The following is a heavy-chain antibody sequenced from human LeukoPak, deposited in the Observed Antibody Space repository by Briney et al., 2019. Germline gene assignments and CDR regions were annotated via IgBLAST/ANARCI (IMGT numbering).Heavy chain of an antibody. CDR1: GYSFTSYW. Sequence: GESLKISCKGSGYSFTSYWIGWVRPMPGKGLEWMGIIYPGDSDTRYSPSFQGQVTFSADKTISTAYLQWNSLKASDTAMYYCARLGYTRVPFYWGQGTLVTVSS. CDR3: ARLGYTRVPFY. CDR2: IYPGDSDT. D-gene: IGHD5-18*01. V-gene: IGHV5-51*01. J-gene: IGHJ4*02.